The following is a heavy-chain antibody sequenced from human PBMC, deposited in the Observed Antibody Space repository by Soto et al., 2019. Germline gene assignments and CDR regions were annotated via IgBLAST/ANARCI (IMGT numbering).Heavy chain of an antibody. CDR2: MNPNSGNT. CDR1: GYTFTSYD. J-gene: IGHJ4*02. D-gene: IGHD2-2*02. CDR3: AREGTIRGDDY. Sequence: ASVKVSCKASGYTFTSYDINCVRQATGQGIEWMGWMNPNSGNTGYAQKFQGRVTMTRNTSISTAYMELSSLRSEDTAVYYCAREGTIRGDDYWGQGTLVTVSS. V-gene: IGHV1-8*01.